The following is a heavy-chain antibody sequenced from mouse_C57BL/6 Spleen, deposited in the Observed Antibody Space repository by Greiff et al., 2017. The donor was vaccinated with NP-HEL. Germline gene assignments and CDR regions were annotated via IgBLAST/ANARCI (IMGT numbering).Heavy chain of an antibody. J-gene: IGHJ2*01. D-gene: IGHD1-1*01. CDR3: ARHYYGSSPYFDY. V-gene: IGHV5-9*01. CDR2: ISGGGGNT. Sequence: EVKLMESGGGLVKPGGSLKLSCAASGFTFSSYTMSWVRQTPEKRLAWVATISGGGGNTYYPDSVKGRFTISSDNAKNTLYLQMSSLGSEDTALYYCARHYYGSSPYFDYWGQGTTLTVSS. CDR1: GFTFSSYT.